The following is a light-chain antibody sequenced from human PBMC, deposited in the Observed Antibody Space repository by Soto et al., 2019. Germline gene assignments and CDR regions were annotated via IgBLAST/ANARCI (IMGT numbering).Light chain of an antibody. J-gene: IGKJ5*01. CDR1: QKISTSY. Sequence: EIVLTQSPGTLSLSPGERATRSCRASQKISTSYLAWYQQKVAQAPSLLIYHTSTRAAGIPDRFSGSGSGTDFTLTIIRLDPEDFAIDYCQQYGRSPMTFGQGTRLEMK. V-gene: IGKV3-20*01. CDR3: QQYGRSPMT. CDR2: HTS.